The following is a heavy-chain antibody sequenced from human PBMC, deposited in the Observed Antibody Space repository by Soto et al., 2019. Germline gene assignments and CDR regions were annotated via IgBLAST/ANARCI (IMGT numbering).Heavy chain of an antibody. Sequence: ASVKVSCKASGYTFTGYYMHWVRQAPGQGLEWMGWINPNSGGTKYAQKFQGRVTMTRDTSISTAYMELSRLRSDDTAVYYCAGVSAAANWFDPWGQGTLVTVSS. D-gene: IGHD6-13*01. CDR3: AGVSAAANWFDP. J-gene: IGHJ5*02. V-gene: IGHV1-2*02. CDR1: GYTFTGYY. CDR2: INPNSGGT.